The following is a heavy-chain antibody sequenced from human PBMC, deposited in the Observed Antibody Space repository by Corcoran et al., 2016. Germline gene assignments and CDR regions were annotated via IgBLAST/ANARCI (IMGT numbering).Heavy chain of an antibody. Sequence: EVKLVESGGGLFQPGGSLRLYCAASGFTVSSNYMSWVRQGQGKWLEWVSVIYSGGSTYYADSVKGRFTMSRDISKNTLYLHMNSLRAEDTAVYYCAMMDTSSLDYWGQGTLVTVSS. CDR3: AMMDTSSLDY. J-gene: IGHJ4*02. D-gene: IGHD5-18*01. CDR1: GFTVSSNY. CDR2: IYSGGST. V-gene: IGHV3-53*01.